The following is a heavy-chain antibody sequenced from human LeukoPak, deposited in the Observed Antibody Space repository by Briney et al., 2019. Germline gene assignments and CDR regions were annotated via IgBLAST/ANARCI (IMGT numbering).Heavy chain of an antibody. Sequence: GGSLRLSCTASGFTFGDYAMSWVRQAPGKGLEWVGFIRSKAYGGTTEYAASVKGRFTISRDDSKSIAYLQMNSLKTEDTAVYYCTREVGATAYFDYWGQGTLVTVSS. D-gene: IGHD1-26*01. CDR1: GFTFGDYA. CDR3: TREVGATAYFDY. CDR2: IRSKAYGGTT. J-gene: IGHJ4*02. V-gene: IGHV3-49*04.